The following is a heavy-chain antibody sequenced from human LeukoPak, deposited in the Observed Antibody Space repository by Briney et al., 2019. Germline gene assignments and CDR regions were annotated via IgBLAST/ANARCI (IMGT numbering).Heavy chain of an antibody. CDR1: GFTFTNYW. D-gene: IGHD1-26*01. CDR2: ISGSGVDT. Sequence: GGSLRLSCAASGFTFTNYWMSWVRQAPGKGLEWVSAISGSGVDTYYADSVKGRFTISRVNSKNTLYLQMSSLRAGDTAVYYCAKDRTTGGATLHWGQGTLVTVSS. V-gene: IGHV3-23*01. J-gene: IGHJ4*02. CDR3: AKDRTTGGATLH.